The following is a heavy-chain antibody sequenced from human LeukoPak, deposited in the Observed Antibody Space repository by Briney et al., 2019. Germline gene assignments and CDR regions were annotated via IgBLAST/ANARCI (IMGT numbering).Heavy chain of an antibody. D-gene: IGHD5-18*01. CDR3: ATIKRGNIPGYFDF. J-gene: IGHJ4*02. CDR2: MLDTVTT. Sequence: SETLSLTCAVSGASMNTHYWSWIRQPPGKGLEWIGYMLDTVTTKDNPSLKSRFTLSADTSKNQFSLRLTSVTAADTAVYYCATIKRGNIPGYFDFWGQGIPVTVSS. CDR1: GASMNTHY. V-gene: IGHV4-59*11.